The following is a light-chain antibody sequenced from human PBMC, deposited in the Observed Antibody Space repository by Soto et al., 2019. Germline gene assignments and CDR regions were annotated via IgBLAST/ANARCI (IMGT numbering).Light chain of an antibody. CDR3: CSYTSSNGRQIV. Sequence: QSALTQPASVSGSPGQAITISCTGTSSDVGGYNYVSWYQQHPGKAPKFMIYDVSNRPSGVSNRFSVSKSGNTAYLTISGLQAEDEADYYCCSYTSSNGRQIVFGTGTQLTV. J-gene: IGLJ1*01. CDR1: SSDVGGYNY. CDR2: DVS. V-gene: IGLV2-14*01.